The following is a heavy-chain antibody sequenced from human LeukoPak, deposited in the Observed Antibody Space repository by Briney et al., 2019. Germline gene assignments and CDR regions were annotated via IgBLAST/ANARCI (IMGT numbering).Heavy chain of an antibody. J-gene: IGHJ4*02. Sequence: GGSLRLSCSASGFTFSTYGMHWARDRPGKGLEQLAAISTNGGITVYAGSVKGRFTIARDNSKTTLYLQMSGLRAADTAVYYCVKASEHYDSWGQGTLVTVSS. CDR3: VKASEHYDS. V-gene: IGHV3-64D*06. D-gene: IGHD3-3*02. CDR2: ISTNGGIT. CDR1: GFTFSTYG.